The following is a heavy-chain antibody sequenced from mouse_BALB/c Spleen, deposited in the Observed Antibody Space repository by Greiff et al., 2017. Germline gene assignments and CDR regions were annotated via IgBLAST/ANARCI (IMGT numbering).Heavy chain of an antibody. CDR2: IYPGNSDT. V-gene: IGHV1-5*01. Sequence: EVKLQQSGTVLARPGASVKMSCKASGYTFTSYWMHWVKQRPGQGLEWIGAIYPGNSDTSYNQKFKGKAKLTAVTSTSTAYMELSSLTNEDSAVYYCTRQAGYDYDGAMDYWGQGTSVTVSS. CDR3: TRQAGYDYDGAMDY. CDR1: GYTFTSYW. J-gene: IGHJ4*01. D-gene: IGHD2-4*01.